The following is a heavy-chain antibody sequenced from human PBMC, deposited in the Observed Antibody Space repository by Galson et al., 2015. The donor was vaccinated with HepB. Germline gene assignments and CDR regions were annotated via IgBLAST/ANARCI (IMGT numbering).Heavy chain of an antibody. J-gene: IGHJ5*02. CDR3: ARDKVVPAANEGWFDP. CDR2: IYYSGST. V-gene: IGHV5-10-1*01. D-gene: IGHD2-2*01. CDR1: GYSFTSYW. Sequence: QSGAEVTKPGESLRISCMGSGYSFTSYWISWVRQMPGKGLEWIGSIYYSGSTYYNPSLKSRVTISVDTSKNQFSLKLSSVTAADTAVYYCARDKVVPAANEGWFDPWGQGTLVTVSS.